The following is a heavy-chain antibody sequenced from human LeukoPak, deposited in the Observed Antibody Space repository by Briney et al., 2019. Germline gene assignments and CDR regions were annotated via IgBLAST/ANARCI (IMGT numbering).Heavy chain of an antibody. CDR3: ARAPPNYDSRQYNWFDP. CDR2: INPNSGDT. V-gene: IGHV1-2*02. J-gene: IGHJ5*02. CDR1: VYTFTGYY. Sequence: GASVNVSFKASVYTFTGYYIHCVRQAPGQGLEWMGWINPNSGDTNYAQKFQGRVPMTRATSIRTAYMELRRLRSDDTAVYYCARAPPNYDSRQYNWFDPWGQGTLVTVSS. D-gene: IGHD3-22*01.